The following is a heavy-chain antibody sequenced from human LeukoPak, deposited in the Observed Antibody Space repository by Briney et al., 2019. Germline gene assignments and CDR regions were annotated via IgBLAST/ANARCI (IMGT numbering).Heavy chain of an antibody. Sequence: SETLSLTCTVSGGSISSYYWSWIRQPPGKGLEWIGYIYYSGSTNYNPSLKSRVTISVDTSKNQFSLKLSSVTAADTAVYYCTTDILTGPAFDYWGQGTLVTVSS. V-gene: IGHV4-59*01. D-gene: IGHD3-9*01. CDR3: TTDILTGPAFDY. CDR2: IYYSGST. CDR1: GGSISSYY. J-gene: IGHJ4*02.